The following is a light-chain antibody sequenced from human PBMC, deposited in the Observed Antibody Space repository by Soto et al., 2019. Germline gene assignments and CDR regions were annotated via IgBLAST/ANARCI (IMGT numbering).Light chain of an antibody. Sequence: QSALTQPASVSGSPGQSITISCTGSSGDVGAYNYVSWFQQYPGKAPKIILYEVTSRPSGVSNRFSGSKSGNTASLTISGLQAEDEADYYCSSFTTTSTLVLGGGTKVTVL. J-gene: IGLJ2*01. CDR2: EVT. CDR3: SSFTTTSTLV. CDR1: SGDVGAYNY. V-gene: IGLV2-14*01.